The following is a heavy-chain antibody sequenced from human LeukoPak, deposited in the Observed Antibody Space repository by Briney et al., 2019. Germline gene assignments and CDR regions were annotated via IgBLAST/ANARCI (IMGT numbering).Heavy chain of an antibody. CDR3: ARGVGYDSFDY. D-gene: IGHD5-12*01. J-gene: IGHJ4*02. V-gene: IGHV4-59*01. CDR1: GGSISSYY. Sequence: PSQTLSLTCAVSGGSISSYYWSWIRQPPGEGLEWIGYIYYSGSTNYDPSLKSRVTISVDTSKNQFSLKLSSVTAADTAVYYCARGVGYDSFDYWGQGTLVTVSS. CDR2: IYYSGST.